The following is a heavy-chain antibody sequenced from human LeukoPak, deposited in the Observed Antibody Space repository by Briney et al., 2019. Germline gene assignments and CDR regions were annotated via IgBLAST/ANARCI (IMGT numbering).Heavy chain of an antibody. Sequence: GGSLRLSCAASGFTFSSYWMDWVRQAPGKGLVWVSRINNDGSSTIYADSVKGRFTISRDNAKNTLYLQTNSLRAEDTAVYCCARERSGWLFDYWGQGTLVTVSS. CDR1: GFTFSSYW. CDR3: ARERSGWLFDY. J-gene: IGHJ4*02. D-gene: IGHD6-19*01. CDR2: INNDGSST. V-gene: IGHV3-74*01.